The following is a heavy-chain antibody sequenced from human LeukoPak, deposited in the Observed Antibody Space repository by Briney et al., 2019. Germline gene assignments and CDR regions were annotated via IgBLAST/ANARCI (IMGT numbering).Heavy chain of an antibody. J-gene: IGHJ6*02. CDR3: ASHRDYGDYYYYYYGMDV. Sequence: ASVKVSCKVSGYTLTELSMHWVRQAPGKGLEWMGGFDPEDGETIYAQKFQGRVTMTEGTSTDTAYMELSSLRSEDTAVYYCASHRDYGDYYYYYYGMDVWGQGATVTVSS. D-gene: IGHD4-17*01. V-gene: IGHV1-24*01. CDR1: GYTLTELS. CDR2: FDPEDGET.